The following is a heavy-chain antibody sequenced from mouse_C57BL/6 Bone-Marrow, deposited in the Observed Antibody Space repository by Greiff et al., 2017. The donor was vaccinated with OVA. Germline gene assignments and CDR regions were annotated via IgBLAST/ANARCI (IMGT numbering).Heavy chain of an antibody. Sequence: EVKLMESGGGLVKPGGSLKLSCAASGFTFSDYGMHWVRQAPEKGLEWVAYISSGSSTIYYADTVKGRFTISIDNAKNTLFLQMTSLRSEDTAMYYCARPSGTNYFDDWGQGTTLTVSS. CDR2: ISSGSSTI. V-gene: IGHV5-17*01. CDR3: ARPSGTNYFDD. CDR1: GFTFSDYG. D-gene: IGHD4-1*01. J-gene: IGHJ2*01.